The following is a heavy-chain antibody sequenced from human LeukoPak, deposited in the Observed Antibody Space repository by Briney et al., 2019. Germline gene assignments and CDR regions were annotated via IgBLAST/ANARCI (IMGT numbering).Heavy chain of an antibody. CDR1: GDSISNYN. CDR2: INTSGNT. D-gene: IGHD3-10*01. V-gene: IGHV4-4*07. CDR3: ARERLGFRVDV. J-gene: IGHJ6*04. Sequence: SETLSLTCTVSGDSISNYNWTWIRQSAGKGLQWIGRINTSGNTNYNPYLKSRVTMSLDTSKNQFSLNLSSVTAADTAVYYCARERLGFRVDVWGKGTTVTVSS.